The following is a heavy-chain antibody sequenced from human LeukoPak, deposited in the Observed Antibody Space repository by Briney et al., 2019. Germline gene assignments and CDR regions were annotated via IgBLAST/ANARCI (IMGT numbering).Heavy chain of an antibody. CDR3: AREAVAPPIFDY. Sequence: SETLSLTCTVSGGSISSYYWSWIRQPPGKGLEWIGYIYYSGSTNYNPSLKGRVTISVDTSKNQFSLKLSSVTAADTAVYYCAREAVAPPIFDYWGQGTLVTVSS. CDR2: IYYSGST. D-gene: IGHD6-19*01. CDR1: GGSISSYY. V-gene: IGHV4-59*08. J-gene: IGHJ4*02.